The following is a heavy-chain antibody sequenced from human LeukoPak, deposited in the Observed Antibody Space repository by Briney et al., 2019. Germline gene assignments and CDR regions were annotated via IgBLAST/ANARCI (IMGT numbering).Heavy chain of an antibody. Sequence: GGSLRLSCAASGFTFSSYWMSWVRQAPGKGLEWVANIKQDGSEKYYVDSVRGRFTISRDNAKNSLYLQMNSLRAEDTAVYYCASGSSWYYYNSLGWGQGTLVTVSS. J-gene: IGHJ4*02. V-gene: IGHV3-7*01. CDR2: IKQDGSEK. CDR3: ASGSSWYYYNSLG. CDR1: GFTFSSYW. D-gene: IGHD6-13*01.